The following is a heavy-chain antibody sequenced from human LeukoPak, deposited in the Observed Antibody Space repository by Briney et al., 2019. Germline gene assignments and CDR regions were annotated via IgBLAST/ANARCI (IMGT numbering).Heavy chain of an antibody. CDR3: ARDLYYYDSSGYCHFDY. CDR2: ISAYNGNT. Sequence: GASVKVSCKASGYTFTSDGISWVRQAPGQGLEWMGWISAYNGNTNYAQKLQGRVTMTTDTSTSTAYMELRSLRSDDTAVYYCARDLYYYDSSGYCHFDYWGQGTLVTVSS. V-gene: IGHV1-18*01. J-gene: IGHJ4*02. D-gene: IGHD3-22*01. CDR1: GYTFTSDG.